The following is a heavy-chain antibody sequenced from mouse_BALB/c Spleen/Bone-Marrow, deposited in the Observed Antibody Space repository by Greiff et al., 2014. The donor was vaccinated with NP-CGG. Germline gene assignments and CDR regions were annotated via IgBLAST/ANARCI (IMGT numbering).Heavy chain of an antibody. Sequence: VQLQQSGPGLVAPSQSLSITCTVSGFSLTDYGVSWIRQPPGKGLEWLGVIWGGGITYYNSTLKSRLSISKDNSKSQVFLKMNILQTDDTAMYYCAKHDTTVLLDYGGQGPPLTVS. CDR2: IWGGGIT. J-gene: IGHJ2*01. CDR3: AKHDTTVLLDY. CDR1: GFSLTDYG. V-gene: IGHV2-6-5*01. D-gene: IGHD1-1*01.